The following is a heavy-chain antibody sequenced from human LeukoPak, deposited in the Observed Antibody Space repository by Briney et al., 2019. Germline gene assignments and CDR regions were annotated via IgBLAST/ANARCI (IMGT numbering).Heavy chain of an antibody. CDR2: IRYDGSNK. V-gene: IGHV3-30*02. Sequence: PGGSLRLSCAASGFTFSSYGMHWVRQAPGKGLEWVAFIRYDGSNKYYADSVKGRFTISRDNSTNTLYLQMNSLRAEDTAVYYCAKPLWFGELLAPENWFDPWGQGTLVTVSS. D-gene: IGHD3-10*01. CDR3: AKPLWFGELLAPENWFDP. J-gene: IGHJ5*02. CDR1: GFTFSSYG.